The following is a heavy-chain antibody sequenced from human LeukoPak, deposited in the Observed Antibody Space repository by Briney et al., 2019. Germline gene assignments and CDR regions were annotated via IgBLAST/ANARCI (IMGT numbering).Heavy chain of an antibody. CDR2: INPNNDDT. CDR1: GYTFTGYY. Sequence: ASVKVSCKASGYTFTGYYMHRVRQAPGQGLEWMGWINPNNDDTNYAQKFQGRVTMTRDTSINTAYMELSSLRSDDTAMYYCARGDSSSWYYFDYWGQGTLVTVSS. D-gene: IGHD6-13*01. CDR3: ARGDSSSWYYFDY. V-gene: IGHV1-2*02. J-gene: IGHJ4*02.